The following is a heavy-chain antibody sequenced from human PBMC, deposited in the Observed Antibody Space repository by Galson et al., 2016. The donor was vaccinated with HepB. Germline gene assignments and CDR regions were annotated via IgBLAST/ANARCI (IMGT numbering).Heavy chain of an antibody. CDR1: GYTFINYG. CDR3: AREGGTGDLYFDY. D-gene: IGHD7-27*01. J-gene: IGHJ4*02. V-gene: IGHV1-18*01. Sequence: SVKVSCKASGYTFINYGITWMRQAPGQGLEWMGWISAYNGNTNYAQKYQGRVTMTRDTSTGTVYMELRSLRSDYTAVYYCAREGGTGDLYFDYWGQETLVTVSS. CDR2: ISAYNGNT.